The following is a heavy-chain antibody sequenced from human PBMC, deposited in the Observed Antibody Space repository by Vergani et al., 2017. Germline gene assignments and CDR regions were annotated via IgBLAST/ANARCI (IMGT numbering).Heavy chain of an antibody. CDR2: ISYDGSNK. Sequence: VQLLQSGGDLVQPGGSLKLSCVASGFSFSGYAMHWVRQTPRKGLEWVAFISYDGSNKYYADSVKGRFSISRDNSKNTLYLQMNSLRAEDTAVYYCTYPRGYSYGPFDYWGQGTLVTVSS. CDR3: TYPRGYSYGPFDY. J-gene: IGHJ4*02. D-gene: IGHD5-18*01. CDR1: GFSFSGYA. V-gene: IGHV3-30-3*01.